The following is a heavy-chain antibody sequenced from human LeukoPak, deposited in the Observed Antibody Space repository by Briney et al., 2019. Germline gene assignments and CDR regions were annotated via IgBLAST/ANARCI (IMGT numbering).Heavy chain of an antibody. J-gene: IGHJ4*02. D-gene: IGHD5-12*01. CDR1: GFTFSNAW. CDR3: TTETPLLWWLPVAPRGFDY. CDR2: IKSKSDGGTT. Sequence: GGSLRLSCAASGFTFSNAWMSWVRQAPGKGLEWVGHIKSKSDGGTTDFAASVKGRISISRDESKNTLYLQMNSLKTEDTAVYYCTTETPLLWWLPVAPRGFDYWGQGTLVTVSS. V-gene: IGHV3-15*01.